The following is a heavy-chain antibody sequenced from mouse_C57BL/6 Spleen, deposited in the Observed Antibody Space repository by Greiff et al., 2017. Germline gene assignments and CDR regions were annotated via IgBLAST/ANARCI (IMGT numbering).Heavy chain of an antibody. CDR1: GYTFTSYW. CDR2: IDPSDSET. D-gene: IGHD1-1*01. CDR3: ANLYDYGSSYGYFDV. J-gene: IGHJ1*03. Sequence: QVQLQQPGAELVRPGSSVKLSCKASGYTFTSYWMHWVKQRPIQGLEWIGNIDPSDSETHYNQKFKDKATLTVDKSSSTAYMQLSSLTSEDSAVYYCANLYDYGSSYGYFDVWGTGTTVTVSS. V-gene: IGHV1-52*01.